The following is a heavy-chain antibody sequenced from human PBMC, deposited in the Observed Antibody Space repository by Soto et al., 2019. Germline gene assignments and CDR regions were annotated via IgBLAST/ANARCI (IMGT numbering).Heavy chain of an antibody. J-gene: IGHJ3*02. CDR3: AKSGSRIVVVPAAIYIDAFDI. CDR1: GFTFSSYA. Sequence: VQLLESGGGLVQPGGSLRLSCAASGFTFSSYAMSWVRQAPGKGLEWVSAISGSGGSTYYADSVKGRFTISRDNSKNTLYLQMNSLRAEDTAVYYCAKSGSRIVVVPAAIYIDAFDIWGQGTMVTVSS. V-gene: IGHV3-23*01. D-gene: IGHD2-2*02. CDR2: ISGSGGST.